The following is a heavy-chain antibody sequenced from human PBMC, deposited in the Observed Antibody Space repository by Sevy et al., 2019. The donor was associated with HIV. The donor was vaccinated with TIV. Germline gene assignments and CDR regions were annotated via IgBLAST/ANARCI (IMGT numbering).Heavy chain of an antibody. J-gene: IGHJ4*02. V-gene: IGHV3-48*03. CDR2: ITSSGSNI. D-gene: IGHD2-21*01. CDR3: TRDLPPSATIVPHFDY. CDR1: GFSFSSYE. Sequence: GGSLRLSCAASGFSFSSYEMNWVRQAPGKGLEWVSSITSSGSNIYYSDSAKGRFTISRDNAKNSLFLQMNSLRAEDTALYYCTRDLPPSATIVPHFDYWGQGTLVTVSS.